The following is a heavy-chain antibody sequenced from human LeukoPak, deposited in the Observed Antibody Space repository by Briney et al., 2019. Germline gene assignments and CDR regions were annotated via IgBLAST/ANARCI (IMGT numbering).Heavy chain of an antibody. CDR2: IWYDGSNK. V-gene: IGHV3-33*01. CDR1: GFTFSSYG. CDR3: ARDLSGSYLITALDY. Sequence: GGSLRFSCAASGFTFSSYGMHWVRQAPGKGLEWVAVIWYDGSNKYYADSVKGRFTISRDNSKNTLYLQMNSLRAEDTAVYYCARDLSGSYLITALDYWGQGTLVTVSS. J-gene: IGHJ4*02. D-gene: IGHD1-26*01.